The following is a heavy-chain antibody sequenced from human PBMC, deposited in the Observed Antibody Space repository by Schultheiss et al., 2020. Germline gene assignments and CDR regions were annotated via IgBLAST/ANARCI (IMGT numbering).Heavy chain of an antibody. CDR2: VFYSVNT. Sequence: SQPLSLTCTVYGEFITSRNYYWGWIRQPPGKGLEWLGSVFYSVNTYYNPSLKSRVTISLDTSKNQFFLNLGPVTAADTAVYYCVRLVVLPTVDENWFDPWGHGTLVTVSS. V-gene: IGHV4-39*01. J-gene: IGHJ5*02. D-gene: IGHD2-2*01. CDR3: VRLVVLPTVDENWFDP. CDR1: GEFITSRNYY.